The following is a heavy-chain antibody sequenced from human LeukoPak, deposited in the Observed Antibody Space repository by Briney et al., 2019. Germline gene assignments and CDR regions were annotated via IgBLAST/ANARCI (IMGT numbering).Heavy chain of an antibody. V-gene: IGHV4-30-4*08. J-gene: IGHJ4*02. CDR2: IYYSGST. D-gene: IGHD3-22*01. Sequence: SQTLSLTCTVSGGSISSGDYYWSWLRQPPGMGLEWIGYIYYSGSTYYNPSLKSRVTISVDTSKNQFSLKLSSVTAADTAVYYCARVGSPTNYYDSSGYYQYFDYWGQGTLVTVSS. CDR3: ARVGSPTNYYDSSGYYQYFDY. CDR1: GGSISSGDYY.